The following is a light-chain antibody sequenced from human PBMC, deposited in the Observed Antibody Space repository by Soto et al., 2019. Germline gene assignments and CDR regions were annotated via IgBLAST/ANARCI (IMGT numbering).Light chain of an antibody. CDR2: AAS. CDR1: QSISNY. J-gene: IGKJ1*01. V-gene: IGKV1-39*01. Sequence: DIQMTQSPSSLSASVGDTVTLTCRASQSISNYLNWYQQKPGKAPKLLIYAASSLQSGVPSRFSGSGSGTDFTLTISSLQPEDFATYYCQQSYSTPWTFGQGTKVDIK. CDR3: QQSYSTPWT.